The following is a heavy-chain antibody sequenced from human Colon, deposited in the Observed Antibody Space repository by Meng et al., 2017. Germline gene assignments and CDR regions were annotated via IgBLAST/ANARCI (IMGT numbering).Heavy chain of an antibody. CDR3: AGWGEFCSGGSCYSKNY. D-gene: IGHD2-15*01. J-gene: IGHJ4*02. V-gene: IGHV3-7*01. Sequence: GESLKISCAASGFTFSRYWMNWVRQAPGKGLEWVANINPDGSEKYYVDSVKGRFTISRDNSKNSLYLQVNSLRVEDTALYYCAGWGEFCSGGSCYSKNYWGQGALVTSPQ. CDR2: INPDGSEK. CDR1: GFTFSRYW.